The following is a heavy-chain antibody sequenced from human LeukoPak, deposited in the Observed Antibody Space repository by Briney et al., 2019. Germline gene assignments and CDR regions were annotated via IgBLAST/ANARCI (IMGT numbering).Heavy chain of an antibody. V-gene: IGHV1-18*01. J-gene: IGHJ6*03. Sequence: GASVKVSRKAYGYTINGYGISWVRQAPGQGLEWMGWISGLNGNTNYTQKLQGRVTLTTDTSTNTAYMELRSLRSDDTAVYYCARDVGRDWSPKSGYYYYYMDVWGKGTTVTISS. CDR1: GYTINGYG. CDR3: ARDVGRDWSPKSGYYYYYMDV. D-gene: IGHD3/OR15-3a*01. CDR2: ISGLNGNT.